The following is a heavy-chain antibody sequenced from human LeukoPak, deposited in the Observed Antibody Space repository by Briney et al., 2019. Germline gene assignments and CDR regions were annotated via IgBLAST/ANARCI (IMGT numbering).Heavy chain of an antibody. CDR2: VSSNSSYT. V-gene: IGHV3-11*06. Sequence: PGGSLRLSCAASGLTVGDYCMSWIRQAPGEWLGWVSYVSSNSSYTNYADSLKCRFTIPRDNAKNSLYLQMNSLRAEDTAVYYCARRLTTGGFFDYWGQGTLVTVSS. J-gene: IGHJ4*02. CDR3: ARRLTTGGFFDY. D-gene: IGHD4-11*01. CDR1: GLTVGDYC.